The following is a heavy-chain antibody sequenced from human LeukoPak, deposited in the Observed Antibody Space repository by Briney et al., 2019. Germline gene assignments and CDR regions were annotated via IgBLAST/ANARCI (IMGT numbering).Heavy chain of an antibody. V-gene: IGHV3-23*01. D-gene: IGHD3-22*01. J-gene: IGHJ4*02. CDR3: AKDLYDSSGSRYDY. CDR1: GFTFSNYA. CDR2: MSESGSST. Sequence: GGSLRLSCAASGFTFSNYAMSWVRQAPGKGLEWVAAMSESGSSTWYADSVKGRLTISRDNSRNTLFLQMNSLRAEDTAVYYCAKDLYDSSGSRYDYWGQGTLVTVSS.